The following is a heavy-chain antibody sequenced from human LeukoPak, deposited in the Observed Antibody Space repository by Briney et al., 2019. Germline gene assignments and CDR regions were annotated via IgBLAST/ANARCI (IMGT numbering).Heavy chain of an antibody. V-gene: IGHV3-23*01. CDR2: FSGSGGST. D-gene: IGHD2-8*01. J-gene: IGHJ4*01. CDR3: STDPRLLIY. CDR1: GFTFSSYA. Sequence: GGSLRLSCAASGFTFSSYAMSWVRQAPGKGLEWVSSFSGSGGSTYYADSVKGRFTISRDNSKNTLYLQMNSLRPDDTALYYCSTDPRLLIYWGHGTLVTVSS.